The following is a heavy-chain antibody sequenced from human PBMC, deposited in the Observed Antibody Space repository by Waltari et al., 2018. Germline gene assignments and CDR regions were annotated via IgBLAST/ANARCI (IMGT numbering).Heavy chain of an antibody. CDR1: GFTIYDSA. D-gene: IGHD6-19*01. V-gene: IGHV3-9*01. Sequence: VQLVESGGDFVQPGRSLRLPCVASGFTIYDSAMHWVRQVPGKGLEWVSGISWNSVRTAYADSVKGRFTISRDNAKNSLFLEMNGLRVEDTAFYYCASVIALAGARPAYWGQGTLVTVSS. J-gene: IGHJ4*02. CDR2: ISWNSVRT. CDR3: ASVIALAGARPAY.